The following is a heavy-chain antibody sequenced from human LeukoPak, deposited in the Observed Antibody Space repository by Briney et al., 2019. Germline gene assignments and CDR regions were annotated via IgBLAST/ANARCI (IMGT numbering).Heavy chain of an antibody. V-gene: IGHV4-30-4*08. CDR1: GGSISSGDYY. Sequence: SQTLSLTCTVSGGSISSGDYYWSWIRQPPGKGLEWIGYIYYSGSTYYNPSLKSRVTISVDTSKNQFSLKLSSMTAADTAVYYCARWVVATMHLDYWGQGTLVTVSS. CDR2: IYYSGST. CDR3: ARWVVATMHLDY. J-gene: IGHJ4*02. D-gene: IGHD5-12*01.